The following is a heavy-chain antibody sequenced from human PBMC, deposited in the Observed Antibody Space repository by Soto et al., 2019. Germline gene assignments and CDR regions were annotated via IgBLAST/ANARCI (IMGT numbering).Heavy chain of an antibody. D-gene: IGHD6-25*01. Sequence: PGGSLRLSCVASGFTFSAFGMHWVRQAPGKGLEWVAISSYGGSNKYYGDSVQGRFTISRDNSRDTLYLQMNSLRAEDTAVFYCAKERSSGWSFDYWGQGTLVTVSS. CDR1: GFTFSAFG. V-gene: IGHV3-30*18. CDR3: AKERSSGWSFDY. J-gene: IGHJ4*02. CDR2: SSYGGSNK.